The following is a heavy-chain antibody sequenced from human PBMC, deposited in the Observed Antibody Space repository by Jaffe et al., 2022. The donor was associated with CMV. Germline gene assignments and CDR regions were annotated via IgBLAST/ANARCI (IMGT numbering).Heavy chain of an antibody. D-gene: IGHD2-15*01. CDR3: ARHSGVVGNHDY. Sequence: EVQLVQSGAEVKKPGESLRISCKASGYSFTSYWVGWVRHMPGKGLEWVGIIYPADSSTRYSPTFQGQVAISIDKSINTAYLQWSSLKASDTAMYYCARHSGVVGNHDYWGQGTLVTVSS. CDR1: GYSFTSYW. V-gene: IGHV5-51*01. J-gene: IGHJ4*02. CDR2: IYPADSST.